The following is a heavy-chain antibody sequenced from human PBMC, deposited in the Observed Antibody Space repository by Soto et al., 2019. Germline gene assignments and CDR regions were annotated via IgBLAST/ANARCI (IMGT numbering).Heavy chain of an antibody. J-gene: IGHJ4*02. V-gene: IGHV3-48*04. CDR3: ARDADWAFDY. CDR1: GFTFSSYS. CDR2: IFASSATI. Sequence: EVQLVESGGGSVQPGGSLRLSCVASGFTFSSYSMVWVRQAPGKGLEWVSYIFASSATIYYADSVKGRFTASRDNAKNSLFLLMNSLRAEDTAVYYCARDADWAFDYWGQGTQVTVSS. D-gene: IGHD3-9*01.